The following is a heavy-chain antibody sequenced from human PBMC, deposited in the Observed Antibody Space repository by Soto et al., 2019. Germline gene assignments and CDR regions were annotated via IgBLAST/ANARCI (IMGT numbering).Heavy chain of an antibody. Sequence: EVQLVESGGGLVQPGGSLRLSCAASGFTFSSYWMSWVRQAPGKGLEWVANIKQDGSEKYYVDSVKGRFTISRDTAKNSRNRQMNSLRVEDTAVDYCAGGGKYDFWCGYYMGSYCGQGTLATLSS. V-gene: IGHV3-7*01. CDR3: AGGGKYDFWCGYYMGSY. CDR1: GFTFSSYW. J-gene: IGHJ4*02. D-gene: IGHD3-3*01. CDR2: IKQDGSEK.